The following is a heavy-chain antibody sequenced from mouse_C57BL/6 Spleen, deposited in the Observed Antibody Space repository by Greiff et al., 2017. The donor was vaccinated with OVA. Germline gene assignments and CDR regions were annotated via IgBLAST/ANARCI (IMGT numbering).Heavy chain of an antibody. Sequence: QVQLQQPGAELVKPGASVKLSCKASGYTFTSYWMQWVKQRPGQGLEWIGEIDPSDSYTNYNQKFKGKATLTVDTSSSTAYMQLSSLTSEDSAVYYCAREGYRAYWGKGTTLTVSS. CDR1: GYTFTSYW. D-gene: IGHD2-12*01. CDR3: AREGYRAY. J-gene: IGHJ2*01. V-gene: IGHV1-50*01. CDR2: IDPSDSYT.